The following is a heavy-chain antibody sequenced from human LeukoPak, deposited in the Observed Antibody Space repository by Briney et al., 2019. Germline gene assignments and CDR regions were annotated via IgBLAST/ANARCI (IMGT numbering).Heavy chain of an antibody. J-gene: IGHJ3*02. V-gene: IGHV4-30-4*01. CDR3: ASLRSGWGAFDI. D-gene: IGHD6-19*01. CDR2: IYYSGST. Sequence: SETLSLTCTVSGGSISSGDYYWSWIRQPPGKGLEWIGYIYYSGSTYYNPSLESRVTISVDTSKNQFSLKLSSVTAADTAVYYCASLRSGWGAFDIWGQGTMVTVSS. CDR1: GGSISSGDYY.